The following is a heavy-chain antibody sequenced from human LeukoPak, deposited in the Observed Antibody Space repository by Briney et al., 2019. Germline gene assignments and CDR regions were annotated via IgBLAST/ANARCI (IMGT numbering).Heavy chain of an antibody. Sequence: GASVKVSCKASGYTFTGYYMHWVRQAPGQGLEWMGWINPNSGGTNYAQKFQGRVTMTRDTSISTAYMELSRLRSDDTAVYYCAREYDSSGYEGFFDYRGQGTLVTVSS. CDR2: INPNSGGT. V-gene: IGHV1-2*02. J-gene: IGHJ4*02. D-gene: IGHD3-22*01. CDR1: GYTFTGYY. CDR3: AREYDSSGYEGFFDY.